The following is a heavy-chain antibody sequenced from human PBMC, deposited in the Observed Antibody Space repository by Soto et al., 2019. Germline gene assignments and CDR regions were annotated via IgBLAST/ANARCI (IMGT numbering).Heavy chain of an antibody. CDR3: ANENYYDSSGYDY. J-gene: IGHJ4*02. CDR1: GFTFSSYA. D-gene: IGHD3-22*01. V-gene: IGHV3-23*01. Sequence: EVQLLESGGGLVQPGGSLRLSCAASGFTFSSYAMSWVRQAPGKGLEWVSAISGSGGSTYYADSVKGRFTISRDNSKNTLYLQMNSLRAEDTAVNYCANENYYDSSGYDYWGQGTLVTVSS. CDR2: ISGSGGST.